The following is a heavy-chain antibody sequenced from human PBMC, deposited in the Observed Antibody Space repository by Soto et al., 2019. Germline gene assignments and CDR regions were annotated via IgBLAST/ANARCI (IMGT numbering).Heavy chain of an antibody. CDR1: GGSISSSSYY. J-gene: IGHJ6*02. Sequence: SETLSLTCTVSGGSISSSSYYWGWIRQPPGKGLEWIGSIYYSGSTYYNPSLKSRVTISVDTSKNQFSLKLSSVTAADTAVYYCARHGVWWLRSGGMDVWGQGTTVTSP. CDR3: ARHGVWWLRSGGMDV. CDR2: IYYSGST. V-gene: IGHV4-39*01. D-gene: IGHD2-8*01.